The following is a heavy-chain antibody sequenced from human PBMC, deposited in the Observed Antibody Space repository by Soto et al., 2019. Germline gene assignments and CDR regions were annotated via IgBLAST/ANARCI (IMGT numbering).Heavy chain of an antibody. CDR1: GYTFTSYY. CDR3: ARDSGSFLVSAMDV. CDR2: INPKYGTT. V-gene: IGHV1-46*01. D-gene: IGHD1-26*01. J-gene: IGHJ6*02. Sequence: QGQLVQSGAEVKKPGASVKLSCKASGYTFTSYYLHWVRQAPGQGLEWMVLINPKYGTTVKAQKCQDRVTMTKDTSKSTVYMDLSSLRSDDTAVYYCARDSGSFLVSAMDVWGQGTTVTVSS.